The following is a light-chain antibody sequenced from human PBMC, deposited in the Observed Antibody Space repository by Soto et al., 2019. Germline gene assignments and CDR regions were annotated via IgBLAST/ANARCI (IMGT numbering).Light chain of an antibody. CDR2: AAS. CDR1: QGIRND. J-gene: IGKJ1*01. CDR3: LQDHNYPLA. V-gene: IGKV1-6*01. Sequence: IQLTQSPSFLSASVGDRVTITCRASQGIRNDLGWYQQKPGKAPKLLIYAASSLQSGVPSRFSGSGSGTDFTFTISSLQPEDFATYYCLQDHNYPLAFGQGTKVDIK.